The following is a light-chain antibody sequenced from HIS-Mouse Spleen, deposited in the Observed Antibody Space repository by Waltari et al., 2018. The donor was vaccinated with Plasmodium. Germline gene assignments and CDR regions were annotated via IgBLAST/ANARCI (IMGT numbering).Light chain of an antibody. Sequence: DIQMTQSPSSLSASVGDRVTITCRASQGIRHDLGWYQQKPGKAPKRLIYAASSLQSGVPSRCSGSGSGTEFTLTSSSLQPEDFATYYCLQHNSYPITFGQGTRLEIK. V-gene: IGKV1-17*01. J-gene: IGKJ5*01. CDR3: LQHNSYPIT. CDR1: QGIRHD. CDR2: AAS.